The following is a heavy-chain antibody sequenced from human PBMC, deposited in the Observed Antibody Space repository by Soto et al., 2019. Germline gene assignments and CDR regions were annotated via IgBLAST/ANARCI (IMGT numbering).Heavy chain of an antibody. CDR3: ARDLIDVLVPAANYYYYGLDV. Sequence: GGSLRLSCGASGFTFSIYGMHWVRQAPGKGLEWVAIIYYDGDIKYYADSVKGRFTISRDNSKNTLYLQMNSLRAEDTAVYYCARDLIDVLVPAANYYYYGLDVWGQGTTVTVSS. CDR2: IYYDGDIK. J-gene: IGHJ6*02. CDR1: GFTFSIYG. D-gene: IGHD2-2*01. V-gene: IGHV3-33*01.